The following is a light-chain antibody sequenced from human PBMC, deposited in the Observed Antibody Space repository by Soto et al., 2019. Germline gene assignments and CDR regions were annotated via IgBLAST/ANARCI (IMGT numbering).Light chain of an antibody. CDR3: QHRSDWPPD. V-gene: IGKV3-11*01. J-gene: IGKJ3*01. CDR1: QSVSSY. Sequence: EIMLTQSPATLSLSPGERATLSCRASQSVSSYLAWYQQKPGQAPRLLIYDASNRATGIPARFSGSGSGTDFTLAISSLEPEDFAVYYCQHRSDWPPDFGPGTRVDIK. CDR2: DAS.